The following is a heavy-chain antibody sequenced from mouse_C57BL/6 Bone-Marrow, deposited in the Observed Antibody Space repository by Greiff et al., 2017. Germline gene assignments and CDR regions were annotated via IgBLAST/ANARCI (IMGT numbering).Heavy chain of an antibody. J-gene: IGHJ4*01. V-gene: IGHV1-31*01. D-gene: IGHD1-1*01. CDR3: ARWEYYGSSYEAMDD. CDR2: IYPYNGVS. CDR1: GYSFTGYY. Sequence: VQLKQSGPELVKPGASVKISCTASGYSFTGYYMHWVKQSPGHILDWIGYIYPYNGVSSYNQKFKGKATLTVDTSSSTAYMELRSLTSEDSAVYYCARWEYYGSSYEAMDDWGQGTSVTVSS.